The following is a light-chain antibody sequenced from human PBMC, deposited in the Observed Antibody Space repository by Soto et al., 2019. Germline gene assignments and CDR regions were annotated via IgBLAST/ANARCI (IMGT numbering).Light chain of an antibody. V-gene: IGKV1-5*03. CDR2: KAS. CDR1: QAISSW. CDR3: HQYDYWPLT. J-gene: IGKJ4*01. Sequence: DIQMTQSPSTLSGSVGDRVTITCRASQAISSWLAWYQQKPGKAPKLLIYKASTLKSGVPSRFSGSGSGTDFTLTISSLQSEDFAVYYCHQYDYWPLTFGGGTKVDIK.